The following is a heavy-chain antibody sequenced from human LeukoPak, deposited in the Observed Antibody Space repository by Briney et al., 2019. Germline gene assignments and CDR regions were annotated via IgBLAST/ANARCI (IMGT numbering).Heavy chain of an antibody. D-gene: IGHD1-14*01. J-gene: IGHJ4*02. CDR3: ASGTPNLGYFDY. V-gene: IGHV3-66*01. Sequence: GGSLRLSCAASGFTVSSNYMSWVRQAPGKGLEWVSVIYSGGSTYYADSVKGRFTISRDNSKNTLYLQMNSLRAKDTAVYYCASGTPNLGYFDYWGQGTLVTVSS. CDR1: GFTVSSNY. CDR2: IYSGGST.